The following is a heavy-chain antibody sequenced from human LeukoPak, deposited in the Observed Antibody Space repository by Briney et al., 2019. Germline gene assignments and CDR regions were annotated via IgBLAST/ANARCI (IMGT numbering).Heavy chain of an antibody. J-gene: IGHJ1*01. CDR2: INPSGGST. CDR1: GYTFTSYY. V-gene: IGHV1-46*01. CDR3: ARGRMGAEMATMCQH. Sequence: ASVKVSCKAFGYTFTSYYMHWVRQAPGQGLEWMGIINPSGGSTSYAQKFQGRVTMTRNTSISTAYMELSSLRSEDTAVYYCARGRMGAEMATMCQHRGQGTLVTVSS. D-gene: IGHD5-24*01.